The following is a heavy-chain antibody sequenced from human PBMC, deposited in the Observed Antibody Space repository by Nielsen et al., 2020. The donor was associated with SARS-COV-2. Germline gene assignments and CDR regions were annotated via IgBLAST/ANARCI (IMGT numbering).Heavy chain of an antibody. Sequence: ASVKVSCKASGYTATDYFVQWVRQAAGQGLEWMGRISPNRGATNYAQTFQDRVIMTRDTSTATAYIELSRLTSDDTAVYYCATEVNQGGMEVLGQGTTVIVSS. CDR1: GYTATDYF. CDR2: ISPNRGAT. CDR3: ATEVNQGGMEV. V-gene: IGHV1-2*06. D-gene: IGHD1-14*01. J-gene: IGHJ6*02.